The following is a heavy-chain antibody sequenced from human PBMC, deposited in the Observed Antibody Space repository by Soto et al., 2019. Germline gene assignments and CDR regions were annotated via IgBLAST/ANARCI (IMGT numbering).Heavy chain of an antibody. V-gene: IGHV3-30*18. CDR1: GFTFSNYC. J-gene: IGHJ6*02. Sequence: SCAASGFTFSNYCMHWVRQAPGKGLEWVAIISYDTSNEYYADSVKGRFTISRDNSKNTLYLQMNSLRPEDTAVYYCAKDHPMITFGDPYHGMDVWGQGTTVTVSS. CDR2: ISYDTSNE. D-gene: IGHD3-16*01. CDR3: AKDHPMITFGDPYHGMDV.